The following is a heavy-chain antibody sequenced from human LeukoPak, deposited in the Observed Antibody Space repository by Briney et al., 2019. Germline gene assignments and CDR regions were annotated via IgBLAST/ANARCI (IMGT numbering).Heavy chain of an antibody. V-gene: IGHV3-23*01. CDR2: ISGSGGNT. CDR1: GFTFSSYA. J-gene: IGHJ4*02. D-gene: IGHD2-2*01. Sequence: GGSLRLSCAASGFTFSSYAMSWVRQAPGKGLEWVSGISGSGGNTYYADSVKGRFTISRDNSKNTLYLRMNSLRAEDTAVYYCAKDGIVVVPAATTGGPAAGIHWGQGTLVTVSS. CDR3: AKDGIVVVPAATTGGPAAGIH.